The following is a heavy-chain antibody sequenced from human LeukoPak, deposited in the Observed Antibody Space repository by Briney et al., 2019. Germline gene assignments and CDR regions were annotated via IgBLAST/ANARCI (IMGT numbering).Heavy chain of an antibody. Sequence: PGRSLRLSCAASGFTFSSYGMHWVRQAPGKGLEWVAGISYDGSNKYYADSVKCRFTISRVNSKTRLCLKMNCLRAEDTAVYYCAKDLSSGWYLDAFAIWGQGTMVTVSS. CDR2: ISYDGSNK. CDR1: GFTFSSYG. D-gene: IGHD6-19*01. V-gene: IGHV3-30*18. J-gene: IGHJ3*02. CDR3: AKDLSSGWYLDAFAI.